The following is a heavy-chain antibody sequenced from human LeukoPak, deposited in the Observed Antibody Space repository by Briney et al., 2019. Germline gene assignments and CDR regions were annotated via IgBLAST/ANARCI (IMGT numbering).Heavy chain of an antibody. CDR3: AKYYYDSSDAFDI. Sequence: ASVKVSCKASGYTFTGYYMHWVRQAPGQGLEWMGWINPNSGGTNYAQKFQGRVTMTRDTSISTAYMELSRLRSDDTAVYYCAKYYYDSSDAFDIWGQGTMVTVSS. D-gene: IGHD3-22*01. CDR2: INPNSGGT. J-gene: IGHJ3*02. CDR1: GYTFTGYY. V-gene: IGHV1-2*02.